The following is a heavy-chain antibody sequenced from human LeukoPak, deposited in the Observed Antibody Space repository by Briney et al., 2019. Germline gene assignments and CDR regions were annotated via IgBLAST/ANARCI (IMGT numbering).Heavy chain of an antibody. CDR3: AKQPSQYYYDSSGYDY. CDR1: GFTFSSYA. J-gene: IGHJ4*02. CDR2: ISGSGGST. D-gene: IGHD3-22*01. Sequence: GGSLRLSCAASGFTFSSYAMSWVRQAPGRGLGWVSAISGSGGSTYYADSVKGRFTISRDNSKNTLYLQMNSLRAEDTAVYYCAKQPSQYYYDSSGYDYWGQGTLVTVSS. V-gene: IGHV3-23*01.